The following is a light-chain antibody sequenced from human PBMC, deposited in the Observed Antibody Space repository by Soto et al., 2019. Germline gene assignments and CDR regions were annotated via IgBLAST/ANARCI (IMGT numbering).Light chain of an antibody. CDR1: SNDIGANNY. V-gene: IGLV2-14*01. Sequence: QSALTQPASVSGSPGQSITISCTGTSNDIGANNYVSWYQHHPGKAPKILIYEAANRPSGVSHRFSGSKSANTASLTISGLHAEDEADYFCTSYTSTATLVFGGGTKVTVL. CDR2: EAA. CDR3: TSYTSTATLV. J-gene: IGLJ2*01.